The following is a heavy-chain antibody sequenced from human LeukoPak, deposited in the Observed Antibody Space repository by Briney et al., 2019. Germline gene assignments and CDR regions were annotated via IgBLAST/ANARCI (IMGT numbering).Heavy chain of an antibody. V-gene: IGHV4-59*01. Sequence: SETLSLTCTVSGGSISSYYWSWIRQPPGKGLDWIGYIYYSGSTNYNPSLKSRVTISVDTSKNQFSLKLSSVTAADTAVYYCTRALYGDYYFDYWGQGTLLTVSS. CDR3: TRALYGDYYFDY. CDR2: IYYSGST. CDR1: GGSISSYY. J-gene: IGHJ4*02. D-gene: IGHD4-17*01.